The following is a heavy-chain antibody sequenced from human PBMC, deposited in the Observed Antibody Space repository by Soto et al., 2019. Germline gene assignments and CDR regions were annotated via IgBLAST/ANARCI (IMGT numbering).Heavy chain of an antibody. CDR1: GYTFTSYG. Sequence: QVQLVQSGAEVKKPGASVKVSCKASGYTFTSYGISWVRQAPGQGLEWMGWISAYNGNTNYAQKLQGRVTMTTDTSTRTASMELRSLRSDDTAVYYCARERGYYGSGSYPADYWGQGTLVTVSS. CDR3: ARERGYYGSGSYPADY. D-gene: IGHD3-10*01. CDR2: ISAYNGNT. J-gene: IGHJ4*02. V-gene: IGHV1-18*01.